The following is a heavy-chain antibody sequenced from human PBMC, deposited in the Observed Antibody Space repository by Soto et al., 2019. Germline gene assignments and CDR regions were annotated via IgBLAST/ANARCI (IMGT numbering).Heavy chain of an antibody. CDR3: TRGPRVSSTGTGAH. CDR1: GFTFSAYW. Sequence: PGGSLRLSCEVSGFTFSAYWMHWARQVPGKGLIWVSRISDDGSTTTYADSVKGRFTISRDNAKNTLYLQMNSLRADDTGLYYCTRGPRVSSTGTGAHWGQGTLVTVSS. D-gene: IGHD1-1*01. J-gene: IGHJ4*02. CDR2: ISDDGSTT. V-gene: IGHV3-74*01.